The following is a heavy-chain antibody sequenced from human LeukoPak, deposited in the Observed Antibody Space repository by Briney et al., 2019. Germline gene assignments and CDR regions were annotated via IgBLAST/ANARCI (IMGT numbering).Heavy chain of an antibody. V-gene: IGHV4-59*08. CDR2: IYYSGST. CDR3: ARRSGAPPFQDAFDI. Sequence: SETLSLTCTVSGGSISSYYWSWIRQPPGKGLEWIGYIYYSGSTYYNPSLKSRVTISADTSKNQFSLKLSSVTAADTAVYYCARRSGAPPFQDAFDIWGQGTMVTVSS. CDR1: GGSISSYY. J-gene: IGHJ3*02. D-gene: IGHD4/OR15-4a*01.